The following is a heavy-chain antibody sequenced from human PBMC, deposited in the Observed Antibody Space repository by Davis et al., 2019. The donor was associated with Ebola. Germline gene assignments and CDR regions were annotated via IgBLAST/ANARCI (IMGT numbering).Heavy chain of an antibody. CDR1: GYTFTSYG. D-gene: IGHD6-13*01. Sequence: ASVKVSCKASGYTFTSYGISWVRQAPGQGLEWMGWISAYNGNTNYAQKLQGRVTMTTDTSTSTAYMELRSLRSDDTAVYYCAREVQAIADLGNWFDPWCQGTLVTVSS. V-gene: IGHV1-18*01. CDR3: AREVQAIADLGNWFDP. J-gene: IGHJ5*02. CDR2: ISAYNGNT.